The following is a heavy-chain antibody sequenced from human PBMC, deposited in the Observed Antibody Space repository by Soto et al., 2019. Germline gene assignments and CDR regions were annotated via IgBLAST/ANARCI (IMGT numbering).Heavy chain of an antibody. CDR2: ISSSSSYI. Sequence: EVQLVESGGGLVKPGGSLRLSCAASGFTFSSYSMNWVRQAPGKGLEWVSSISSSSSYIYYADSVKGRFTISRDNAKNSLYLQMNSLRAEDTAVYYCARDGDYYDSSGYYYYYGMDVWGQWTTVTVSS. CDR3: ARDGDYYDSSGYYYYYGMDV. J-gene: IGHJ6*02. V-gene: IGHV3-21*01. CDR1: GFTFSSYS. D-gene: IGHD3-22*01.